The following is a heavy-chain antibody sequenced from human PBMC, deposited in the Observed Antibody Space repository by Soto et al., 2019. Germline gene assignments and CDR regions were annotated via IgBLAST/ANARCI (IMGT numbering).Heavy chain of an antibody. CDR3: ARDPLEDGYNFFDY. J-gene: IGHJ4*02. CDR1: GFTVSSNY. D-gene: IGHD5-12*01. V-gene: IGHV3-53*01. Sequence: EVQLVESGGGLIQPGGSLRLSCAASGFTVSSNYMSWVRQAPGKGLEWVSVIYSGGSTYYADSVKGRFTISRDNSKNTLYLQMNSLRDEDTAVYYCARDPLEDGYNFFDYWGQGTLVTVSS. CDR2: IYSGGST.